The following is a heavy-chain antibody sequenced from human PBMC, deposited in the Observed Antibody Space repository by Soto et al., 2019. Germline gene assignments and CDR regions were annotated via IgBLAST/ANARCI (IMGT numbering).Heavy chain of an antibody. CDR3: ARWDYYDSSGLDY. CDR2: IKQDGSEK. J-gene: IGHJ4*02. CDR1: GFTFSSYW. Sequence: EVQLVESGGGLVQPGGSLRLSCAASGFTFSSYWMSWVRQAPGKGLEWVANIKQDGSEKYYVDSVKGRFTISRDNAKNSLYLQMNSLRAEDTAVYYCARWDYYDSSGLDYWGQGTLVTVSS. D-gene: IGHD3-22*01. V-gene: IGHV3-7*03.